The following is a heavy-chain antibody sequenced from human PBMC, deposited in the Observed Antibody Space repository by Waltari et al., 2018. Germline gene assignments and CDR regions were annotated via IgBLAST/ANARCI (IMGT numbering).Heavy chain of an antibody. V-gene: IGHV4-61*01. CDR2: VYYSAST. D-gene: IGHD3-16*02. J-gene: IGHJ6*02. Sequence: QVQLQESGPGLVKRSETLSLSCTVSGGSVSSGSYYWSWIRQPPGKGLEWLGYVYYSASTNHTPSLTRRVTISVDTSTNPFSLKLSSVTAADTAVYYCARNVWGSSRFRSHGMDAWRQGTTVTVS. CDR1: GGSVSSGSYY. CDR3: ARNVWGSSRFRSHGMDA.